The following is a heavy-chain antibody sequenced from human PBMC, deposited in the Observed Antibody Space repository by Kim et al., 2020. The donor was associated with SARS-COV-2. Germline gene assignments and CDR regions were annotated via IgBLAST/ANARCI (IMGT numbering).Heavy chain of an antibody. J-gene: IGHJ6*02. CDR3: ARSYCTGISCYDSSNYGLDV. V-gene: IGHV5-10-1*01. CDR2: IDPTDSYI. Sequence: GESLKISCKVSGYSFTNYWINWVRQMPGKGLELIGRIDPTDSYINYSPSFQGHVSISVDKSISTAYLQWSSLKASDTAVYYCARSYCTGISCYDSSNYGLDVWGQGTTVAVSS. CDR1: GYSFTNYW. D-gene: IGHD2-8*02.